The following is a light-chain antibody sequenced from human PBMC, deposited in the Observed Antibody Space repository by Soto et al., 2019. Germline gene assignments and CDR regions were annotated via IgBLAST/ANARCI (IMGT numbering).Light chain of an antibody. CDR3: QQLNSYPLT. V-gene: IGKV1-9*01. J-gene: IGKJ5*01. CDR1: QDIAIY. Sequence: GDRVTITCRASQDIAIYLAWYQQKPGKAPKLLIYAASTLQSGVPSRFSGSGSGTEFTLTISSLQPEDFATYYCQQLNSYPLTFGQGTRLEIK. CDR2: AAS.